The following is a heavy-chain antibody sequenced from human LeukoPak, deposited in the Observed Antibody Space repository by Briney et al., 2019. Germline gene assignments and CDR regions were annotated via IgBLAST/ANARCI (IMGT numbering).Heavy chain of an antibody. CDR3: ARAPGYYDSSGYSRGLYYFDY. CDR1: GFTFSSNY. V-gene: IGHV3-66*01. Sequence: PGGSLRLSCAASGFTFSSNYMSWVRQAPGKGLEWVSVIYSGGSTYYADSVKGRFTISRDNSKNTLYLQMNSLRAEDTAVYYCARAPGYYDSSGYSRGLYYFDYWGQGTLVTVSS. J-gene: IGHJ4*02. D-gene: IGHD3-22*01. CDR2: IYSGGST.